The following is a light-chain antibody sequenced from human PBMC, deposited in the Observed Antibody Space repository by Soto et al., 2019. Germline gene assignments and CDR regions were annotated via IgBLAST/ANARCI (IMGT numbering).Light chain of an antibody. CDR1: SSDVGGYNY. J-gene: IGLJ1*01. CDR2: EVS. CDR3: SSYTSSSTYV. Sequence: LTQPASVSGSPGQSITISCTGTSSDVGGYNYVSWYQQHPGKAPKLMIYEVSNRPSGVSNRFSGSKSGNTASLTISGLQAEDEADYYCSSYTSSSTYVFGTGTQVTVL. V-gene: IGLV2-14*01.